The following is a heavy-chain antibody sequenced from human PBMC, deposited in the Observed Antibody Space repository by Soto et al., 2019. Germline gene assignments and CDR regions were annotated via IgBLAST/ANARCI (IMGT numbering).Heavy chain of an antibody. CDR3: TFNSRSLLVGIGYS. CDR2: IKSKAYGGTT. Sequence: GSLRISCTASGVTFCDFAMSWFRQAPGKGLEWVGFIKSKAYGGTTEYAASVKGRFTISRDDSKSIAYLQMNSLKTEDTDLYYWTFNSRSLLVGIGYSCGPGILVTVSS. D-gene: IGHD2-21*01. J-gene: IGHJ4*02. CDR1: GVTFCDFA. V-gene: IGHV3-49*03.